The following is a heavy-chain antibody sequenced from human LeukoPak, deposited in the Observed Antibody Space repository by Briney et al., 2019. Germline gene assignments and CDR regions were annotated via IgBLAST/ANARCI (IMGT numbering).Heavy chain of an antibody. J-gene: IGHJ4*02. V-gene: IGHV5-51*01. CDR1: GYSFTSYW. D-gene: IGHD3-22*01. CDR2: IYPGDSDT. Sequence: GESLKISCKGSGYSFTSYWIGWVRQMPGKGLEWMGIIYPGDSDTRYSPSFQGQVTISADKSISTAYLQWSSLKASDTAMYYCARLLWQYYDSSSPLDYWGQGTLVTVSS. CDR3: ARLLWQYYDSSSPLDY.